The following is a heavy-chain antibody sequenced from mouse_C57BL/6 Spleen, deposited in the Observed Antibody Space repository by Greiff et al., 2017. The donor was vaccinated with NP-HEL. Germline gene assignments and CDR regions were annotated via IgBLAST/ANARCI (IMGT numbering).Heavy chain of an antibody. CDR1: GYTFTDYY. V-gene: IGHV1-26*01. CDR3: ARPFYYGSSYHWYFDV. D-gene: IGHD1-1*01. Sequence: VQLQQSGPELVKPGASVKISCKASGYTFTDYYMNWVKQSHGKSLEWIGDINPNNGGTSYNQKFKGKATLTVDKSSSTAYMELRSLTSEDSAVYYCARPFYYGSSYHWYFDVWGTGTTVTVSS. CDR2: INPNNGGT. J-gene: IGHJ1*03.